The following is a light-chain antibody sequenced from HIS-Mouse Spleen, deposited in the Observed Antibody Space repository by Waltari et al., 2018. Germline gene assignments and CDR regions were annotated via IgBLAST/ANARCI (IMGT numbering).Light chain of an antibody. CDR2: EVS. CDR1: SSHVVGYNY. J-gene: IGLJ3*02. V-gene: IGLV2-14*01. CDR3: SSYTSSSTWV. Sequence: QSALTQPASVTGSPGQSLTISCTGTSSHVVGYNYVSWYQQHPGKAPKLMIYEVSNRPSGVSNRFSGSKSGNTASLTISGLQAEDEADYYCSSYTSSSTWVFGGGTKLTVL.